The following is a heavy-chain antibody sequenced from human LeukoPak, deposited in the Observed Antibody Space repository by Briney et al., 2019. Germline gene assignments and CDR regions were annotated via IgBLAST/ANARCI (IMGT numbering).Heavy chain of an antibody. CDR3: GVIPRRYYYYYMDV. V-gene: IGHV1-46*01. CDR2: INPTGGST. CDR1: GYTFTTYY. J-gene: IGHJ6*03. Sequence: ASVKVSCKASGYTFTTYYMHWVRQAPGQGLEWMGVINPTGGSTSYAQKFQGRVSMTRDTSTSTAYMELSSLRSEDTAVYFCGVIPRRYYYYYMDVWGKGTTVTVSS. D-gene: IGHD3-16*02.